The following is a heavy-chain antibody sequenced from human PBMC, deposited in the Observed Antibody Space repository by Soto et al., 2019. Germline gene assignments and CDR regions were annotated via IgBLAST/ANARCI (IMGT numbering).Heavy chain of an antibody. J-gene: IGHJ6*02. CDR1: GYSFTSYW. Sequence: GESLKISCKGSGYSFTSYWISWVRQMPGKGLEWMGRIDPSDSYTNYSPSFQGHVTISADKSISTAYLQWSSLKASDTAMYYCARTLLRPYFYYYGMDVWGQVTTVTVSS. V-gene: IGHV5-10-1*01. CDR2: IDPSDSYT. CDR3: ARTLLRPYFYYYGMDV. D-gene: IGHD2-2*01.